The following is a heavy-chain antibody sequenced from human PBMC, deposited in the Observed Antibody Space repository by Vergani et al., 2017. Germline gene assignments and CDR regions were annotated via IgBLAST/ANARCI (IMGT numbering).Heavy chain of an antibody. CDR1: GGTFSSYA. Sequence: QVQLVQSGAEVKKPGSSVKVSCKASGGTFSSYAISWVRQAPGQGLEWMGGIIPIFGTANYAQKFQGRVTITADESTSTAYMELSSLRSEDTAVYYCARVRWVNLREAAHGMDVWGQGTTVTVSS. J-gene: IGHJ6*02. CDR3: ARVRWVNLREAAHGMDV. D-gene: IGHD6-6*01. V-gene: IGHV1-69*01. CDR2: IIPIFGTA.